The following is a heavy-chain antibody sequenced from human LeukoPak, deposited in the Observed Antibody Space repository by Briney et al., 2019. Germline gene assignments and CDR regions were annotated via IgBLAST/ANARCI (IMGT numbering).Heavy chain of an antibody. V-gene: IGHV3-48*03. D-gene: IGHD5-18*01. Sequence: QTGGSLRLSCAASGFTFSSYEMNWVRQAPGKGLEWVSYISSGGNTIYYADSVKGRFTISRDNAKNSLYLQMNSLRAEDTAVYYCAREGTAMVSFDYWGQGTLVTVSS. J-gene: IGHJ4*02. CDR3: AREGTAMVSFDY. CDR2: ISSGGNTI. CDR1: GFTFSSYE.